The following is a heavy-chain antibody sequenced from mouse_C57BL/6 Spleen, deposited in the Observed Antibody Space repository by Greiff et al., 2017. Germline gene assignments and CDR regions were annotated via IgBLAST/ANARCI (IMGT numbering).Heavy chain of an antibody. CDR2: ISDGGSYT. D-gene: IGHD3-1*01. J-gene: IGHJ2*01. CDR3: ARDRDTPFDY. Sequence: EVQRVESGGGLVKPGGSLKLSCAASGFTFSSYAMSWVRQTPEKRLEWVATISDGGSYTYYPDNVKGRFTISRDNAKNNLYLQMSHLKSEDTAMYYCARDRDTPFDYWGQGTTLTVSS. V-gene: IGHV5-4*01. CDR1: GFTFSSYA.